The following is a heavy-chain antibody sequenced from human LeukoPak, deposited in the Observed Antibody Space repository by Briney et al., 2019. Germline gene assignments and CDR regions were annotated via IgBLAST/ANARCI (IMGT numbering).Heavy chain of an antibody. D-gene: IGHD3-22*01. CDR2: ISAYNGDT. V-gene: IGHV1-18*01. CDR1: GYTFTSYG. CDR3: ARDIVGSYDSSGKPYYYYYMDV. Sequence: ASVKVSCKASGYTFTSYGISWVRQAPGQGLEWMGWISAYNGDTNYAQKLQGRVTMTTDTSTRTAYMELRSLRSDDTAVYYCARDIVGSYDSSGKPYYYYYMDVWGKGTTVTVSS. J-gene: IGHJ6*03.